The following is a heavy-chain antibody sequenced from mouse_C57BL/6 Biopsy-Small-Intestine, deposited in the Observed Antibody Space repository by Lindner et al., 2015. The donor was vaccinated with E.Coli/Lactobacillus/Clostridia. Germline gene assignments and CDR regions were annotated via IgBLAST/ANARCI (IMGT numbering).Heavy chain of an antibody. V-gene: IGHV1-84*01. CDR2: IYPGSGNT. CDR1: GYTFTDYY. J-gene: IGHJ1*01. D-gene: IGHD2-5*01. CDR3: ERGGTFSNYRYFDV. Sequence: VQLQESGPELVKPGASVKISCKASGYTFTDYYINWVKQRPGQGLEWIGWIYPGSGNTKYNEKFKVKATLTVGTSSNTAYMQLSSLTSEDSAVYFCERGGTFSNYRYFDVWGAGTTVTVSS.